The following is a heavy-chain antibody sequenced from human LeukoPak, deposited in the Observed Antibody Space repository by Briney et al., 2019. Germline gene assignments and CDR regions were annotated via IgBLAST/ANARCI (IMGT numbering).Heavy chain of an antibody. CDR1: GYSISSGYY. J-gene: IGHJ4*02. D-gene: IGHD7-27*01. CDR3: ARAPTGGYDY. V-gene: IGHV4-38-2*01. Sequence: SETLSLTCAVSGYSISSGYYWGWIRRPPGKGLEWIGSFYHSGSTYYNPSPKSRVTISVDTSKNQFSLKLSSVTAADTAVYYCARAPTGGYDYWGQGTLVTVSS. CDR2: FYHSGST.